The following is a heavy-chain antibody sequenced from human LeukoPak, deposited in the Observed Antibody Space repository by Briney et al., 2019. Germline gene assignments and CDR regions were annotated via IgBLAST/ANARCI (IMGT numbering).Heavy chain of an antibody. J-gene: IGHJ6*02. Sequence: SETLSLTCTVSGGSISNYYWSWIRQPPGKGPEWIGYIYYNGNTNYSPSLKSRVTMSVDTSKNLFSLKVSSVTAADTAVYYCARGRSNYYGMDVGGQGTTVTVSS. CDR3: ARGRSNYYGMDV. V-gene: IGHV4-59*01. CDR1: GGSISNYY. CDR2: IYYNGNT. D-gene: IGHD1-26*01.